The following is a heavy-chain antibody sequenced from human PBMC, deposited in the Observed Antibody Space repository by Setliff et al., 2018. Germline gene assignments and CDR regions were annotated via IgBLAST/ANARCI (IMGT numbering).Heavy chain of an antibody. Sequence: ETLSLTCSVSGDSITRSGYYWGWVRQSPGKRLEWIGSMYYIGSYDYNPSLKSRVTISLDTSKNQFSLKLTSVTAADTAVYYCARSHHLVLTNWFDAWGQGIRVTVSS. J-gene: IGHJ5*02. D-gene: IGHD1-26*01. CDR1: GDSITRSGYY. CDR2: MYYIGSY. CDR3: ARSHHLVLTNWFDA. V-gene: IGHV4-39*07.